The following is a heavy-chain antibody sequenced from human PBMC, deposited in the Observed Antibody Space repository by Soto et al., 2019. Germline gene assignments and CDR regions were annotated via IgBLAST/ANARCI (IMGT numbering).Heavy chain of an antibody. D-gene: IGHD6-13*01. CDR1: GGAIRSFY. CDR3: ERGRSRWDY. Sequence: SLTCTDAGGAIRSFYWSGIRQPAGKGLEWSGRIYSGGRNNYNPSLKSRVTMSLDTSKNQFSLGLSSVTAADTAMYYCERGRSRWDYRRQGPLVTVSS. CDR2: IYSGGRN. J-gene: IGHJ4*02. V-gene: IGHV4-4*07.